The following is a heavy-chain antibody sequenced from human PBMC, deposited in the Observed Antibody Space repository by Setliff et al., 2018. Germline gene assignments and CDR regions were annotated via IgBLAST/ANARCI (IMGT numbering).Heavy chain of an antibody. D-gene: IGHD3-10*01. Sequence: ASVKVSCKASGYMFTTYAMSWIRQVPGQGFEWMGRINTNTGNPIYVQGFTGRFVFSLDTSVSTAYLHISGLKAEDTAVYYCARASRFGTVVYKGDYYMDVWGKGTTVTVSS. CDR1: GYMFTTYA. CDR3: ARASRFGTVVYKGDYYMDV. CDR2: INTNTGNP. V-gene: IGHV7-4-1*02. J-gene: IGHJ6*03.